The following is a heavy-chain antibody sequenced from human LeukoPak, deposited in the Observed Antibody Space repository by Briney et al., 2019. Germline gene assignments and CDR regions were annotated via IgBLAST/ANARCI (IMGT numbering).Heavy chain of an antibody. Sequence: SETLSLTCTVSGGSISSSSYYWGWIRQPPGKGLEWIGSIYYSGSTYYNPSLKSRVTISVDTSKNQFSLKLSSVTAADTAVYYCAGAVADTFTYYFDYWGQGTLVTVSS. CDR2: IYYSGST. J-gene: IGHJ4*02. D-gene: IGHD6-19*01. CDR3: AGAVADTFTYYFDY. CDR1: GGSISSSSYY. V-gene: IGHV4-39*01.